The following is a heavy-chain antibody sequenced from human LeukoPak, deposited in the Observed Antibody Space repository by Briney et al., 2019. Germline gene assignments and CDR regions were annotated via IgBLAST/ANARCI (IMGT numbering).Heavy chain of an antibody. D-gene: IGHD1-26*01. V-gene: IGHV1-69*04. CDR2: IIPILGIA. Sequence: ASVKASCKASGGTFSSYAISWVRQAPGQGLEWMGRIIPILGIANYAQKFQGRVTITADKSTSTAYMELSSLRSEDTAVYYCARMSYYDAFDIWGQGTMVTVSS. CDR3: ARMSYYDAFDI. J-gene: IGHJ3*02. CDR1: GGTFSSYA.